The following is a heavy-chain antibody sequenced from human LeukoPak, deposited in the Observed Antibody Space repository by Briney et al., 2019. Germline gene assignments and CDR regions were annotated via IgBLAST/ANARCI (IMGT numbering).Heavy chain of an antibody. CDR3: ARPYCTNGVCYSLFDY. CDR1: GYTFTGYY. Sequence: ASVKVSCKASGYTFTGYYMHWVRQAPGQGLEWMGWINPNSGDTNYAQKFQGRVTMTRDTSISTAYMELSRLRSDDTAVYYCARPYCTNGVCYSLFDYWGQGTLVTVSS. D-gene: IGHD2-8*01. V-gene: IGHV1-2*02. J-gene: IGHJ4*02. CDR2: INPNSGDT.